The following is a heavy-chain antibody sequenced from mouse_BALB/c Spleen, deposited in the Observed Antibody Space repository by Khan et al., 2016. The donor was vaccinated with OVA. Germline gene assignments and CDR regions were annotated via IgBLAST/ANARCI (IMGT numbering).Heavy chain of an antibody. CDR1: GYTFTDYE. CDR3: TSRVYGSSYGFAY. J-gene: IGHJ3*01. V-gene: IGHV1-15*01. CDR2: IDPEADFT. Sequence: QVQLQQSGAELVRPGASVTLSCKASGYTFTDYELHWVKQTPVHGLEWTGAIDPEADFTAYNQKFKGKATLTADKSSSTAYMELRSLTSKDSAVYYCTSRVYGSSYGFAYWGQGTLVAVS. D-gene: IGHD1-1*01.